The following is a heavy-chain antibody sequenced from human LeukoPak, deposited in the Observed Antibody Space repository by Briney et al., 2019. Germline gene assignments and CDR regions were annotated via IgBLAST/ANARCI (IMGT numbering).Heavy chain of an antibody. Sequence: GGSLRLSCAASGFTFSSYAMHWVRQAPGKGLEWVAVISYDGSNKYYADSVKGRFTISRDNAKNSLSLQMNSLRAEDTAIYYCARDKDWSFDYWGQGTLVTVSS. CDR1: GFTFSSYA. CDR3: ARDKDWSFDY. V-gene: IGHV3-30*04. J-gene: IGHJ4*02. D-gene: IGHD3/OR15-3a*01. CDR2: ISYDGSNK.